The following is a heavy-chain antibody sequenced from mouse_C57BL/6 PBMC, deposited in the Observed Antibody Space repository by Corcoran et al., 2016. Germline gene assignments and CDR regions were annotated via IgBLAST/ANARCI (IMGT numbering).Heavy chain of an antibody. CDR1: GYTFTDYY. CDR2: INPNNGGT. Sequence: EVQLQQSGPELVKPGASVKISCKASGYTFTDYYMNWVKQSHGKSLEWIGDINPNNGGTSYNQKFKGKATLTVDKSSSTAYMELRSLTSEDSAVYYCARHDYWFAYWGQGTLVTVS. V-gene: IGHV1-26*01. J-gene: IGHJ3*01. D-gene: IGHD2-4*01. CDR3: ARHDYWFAY.